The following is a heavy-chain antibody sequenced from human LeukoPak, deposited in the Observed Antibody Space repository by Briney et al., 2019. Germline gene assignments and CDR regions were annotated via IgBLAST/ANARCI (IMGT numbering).Heavy chain of an antibody. CDR2: MSNDGDNK. J-gene: IGHJ6*02. CDR3: AKDPSSGWYRWSMDV. V-gene: IGHV3-30*18. CDR1: GFSFSSHG. Sequence: GGSLRLSCEASGFSFSSHGMHWVRQAPGKGLEWLALMSNDGDNKDYADSVEGRFTISRDNSKNTLYLQMNSLTTEDTALYYCAKDPSSGWYRWSMDVWGQGTTVTVSS. D-gene: IGHD6-19*01.